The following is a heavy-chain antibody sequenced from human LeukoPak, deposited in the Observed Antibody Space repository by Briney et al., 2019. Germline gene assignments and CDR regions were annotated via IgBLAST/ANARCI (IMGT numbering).Heavy chain of an antibody. V-gene: IGHV3-21*01. J-gene: IGHJ5*02. CDR2: ISSSSSYI. CDR3: ARDRGYCSGGSCRNWFDP. D-gene: IGHD2-15*01. CDR1: GFTFSSYS. Sequence: GGSLRLSCAASGFTFSSYSMNWVRQAPGKGLEWVSSISSSSSYIYYADSVKGRFTISRDNAKNSLYLQMNSLRAEDTAVYYCARDRGYCSGGSCRNWFDPWGQGTLVTVSS.